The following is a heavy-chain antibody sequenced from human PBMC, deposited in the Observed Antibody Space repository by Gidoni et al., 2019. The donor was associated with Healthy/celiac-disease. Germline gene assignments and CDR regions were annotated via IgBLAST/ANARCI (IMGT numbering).Heavy chain of an antibody. CDR2: MNPNSGNT. V-gene: IGHV1-8*01. Sequence: GLEWMGWMNPNSGNTGYAQKFQGRVTMTRNTSISTAYMELSSLRSEDTAVYYCASGYSSPSRGYYYYGMDVWGQGTTVTVSS. CDR3: ASGYSSPSRGYYYYGMDV. J-gene: IGHJ6*02. D-gene: IGHD6-6*01.